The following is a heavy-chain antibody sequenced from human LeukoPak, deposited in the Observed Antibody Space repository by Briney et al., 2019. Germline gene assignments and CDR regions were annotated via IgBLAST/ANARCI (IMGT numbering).Heavy chain of an antibody. CDR1: GFTFSYA. Sequence: PGGSLRLSCAASGFTFSYAMSWVRQAPGKGLEWVSAISGSGGSTYYADSVKGRFTISRDNSKNTLYLQMNSLRAEDTAVYYCTTGKTYDSSAYYTRFWGQGTLVTVSS. D-gene: IGHD3-22*01. V-gene: IGHV3-23*01. CDR3: TTGKTYDSSAYYTRF. CDR2: ISGSGGST. J-gene: IGHJ4*02.